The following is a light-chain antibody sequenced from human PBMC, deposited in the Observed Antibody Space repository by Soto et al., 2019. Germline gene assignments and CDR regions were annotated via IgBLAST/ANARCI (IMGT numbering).Light chain of an antibody. CDR2: LNSDGSH. Sequence: QPVLTQSPSASASLGASVKLTCTLSSGHSSDALAWHQQQPEKGPRFLMNLNSDGSHTKGDGIPDRFSGSSSGAERYLPISSLHSEDEADYYCQTWGTGIVIFGGGTKLTVL. CDR1: SGHSSDA. CDR3: QTWGTGIVI. J-gene: IGLJ2*01. V-gene: IGLV4-69*01.